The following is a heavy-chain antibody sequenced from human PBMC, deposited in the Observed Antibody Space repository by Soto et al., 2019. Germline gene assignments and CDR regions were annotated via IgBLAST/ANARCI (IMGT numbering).Heavy chain of an antibody. Sequence: EVQLLESGGGLVQPGGSLRLSCAASGFSFSSHAMSWVRQAPGKGLDWVSSISGDTRDTYAADSVKGRFTISRDNSKNPVYLQPISLRAEDTAVYLCAKKCTGSSSMGCVDSWGQGTMVTVSS. D-gene: IGHD6-6*01. CDR1: GFSFSSHA. V-gene: IGHV3-23*01. J-gene: IGHJ4*02. CDR3: AKKCTGSSSMGCVDS. CDR2: ISGDTRDT.